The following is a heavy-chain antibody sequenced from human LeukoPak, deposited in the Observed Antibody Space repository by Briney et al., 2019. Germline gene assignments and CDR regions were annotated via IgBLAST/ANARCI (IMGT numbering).Heavy chain of an antibody. Sequence: GGSLRLSCAASGFTFSSYAMSWVRQAPGKGLEWVSAISGSGGSTYYADSVKGRFTISRDNSKNTLYLQMNSLRAEDTAVYYCAKVGGSGSGWYGVIDYLGQGTLVTVSS. D-gene: IGHD6-13*01. V-gene: IGHV3-23*01. CDR1: GFTFSSYA. CDR3: AKVGGSGSGWYGVIDY. J-gene: IGHJ4*02. CDR2: ISGSGGST.